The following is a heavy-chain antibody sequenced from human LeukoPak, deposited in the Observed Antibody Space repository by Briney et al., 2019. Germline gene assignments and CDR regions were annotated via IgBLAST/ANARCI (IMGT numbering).Heavy chain of an antibody. CDR1: GGSISSGGYS. V-gene: IGHV4-30-2*01. J-gene: IGHJ3*02. CDR2: IYHSGST. Sequence: SETLSLTCTVSGGSISSGGYSWSWIRQPPGKGLEWIGYIYHSGSTYYNPSLKSRVTISVDRSKNQFSLKLSSVTAADTAVYYCARADGLDAFDIWGQGTMVTVSS. CDR3: ARADGLDAFDI.